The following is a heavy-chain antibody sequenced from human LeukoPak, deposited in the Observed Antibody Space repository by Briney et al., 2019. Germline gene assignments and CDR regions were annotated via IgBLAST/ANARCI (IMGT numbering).Heavy chain of an antibody. CDR3: ARRYFDWFYKRNDAFDI. V-gene: IGHV1-46*01. CDR1: GYTFTSHY. J-gene: IGHJ3*02. CDR2: INPSGGST. D-gene: IGHD3-9*01. Sequence: ASVKVSCKASGYTFTSHYMHWVRQAPGQGLEWMGIINPSGGSTSYAQKFQGRVTMTRDTSTSTVYMELSSLRSEDTAVYYCARRYFDWFYKRNDAFDIWGQGTMVTVSS.